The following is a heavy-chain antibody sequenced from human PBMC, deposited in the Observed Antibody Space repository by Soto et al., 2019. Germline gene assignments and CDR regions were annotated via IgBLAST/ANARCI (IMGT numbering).Heavy chain of an antibody. CDR3: ARNYYDILTGYFPAFDY. Sequence: ASETLSLTCTVSGGSISSYYWSWIRQPPGKGLEWIGYIYYSGSTNYNPSLKSRVTISVDTSKNQFSLKLSSVTATDTAVYYCARNYYDILTGYFPAFDYWGQGTLVTVSS. CDR2: IYYSGST. CDR1: GGSISSYY. D-gene: IGHD3-9*01. J-gene: IGHJ4*02. V-gene: IGHV4-59*08.